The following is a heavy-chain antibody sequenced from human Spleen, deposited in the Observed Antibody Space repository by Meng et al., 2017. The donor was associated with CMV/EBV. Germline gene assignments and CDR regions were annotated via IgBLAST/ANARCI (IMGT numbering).Heavy chain of an antibody. V-gene: IGHV1-18*01. Sequence: VSCKPSGYTFTTYSISWVRQAPGQGLEWMGWISPYNGNTQSAHSLQGRLTMTTDASTSTAYMELRSLTSDDSAVYFCARASWNYDSWGQGTLVTVSS. D-gene: IGHD1-7*01. CDR3: ARASWNYDS. CDR2: ISPYNGNT. J-gene: IGHJ5*01. CDR1: GYTFTTYS.